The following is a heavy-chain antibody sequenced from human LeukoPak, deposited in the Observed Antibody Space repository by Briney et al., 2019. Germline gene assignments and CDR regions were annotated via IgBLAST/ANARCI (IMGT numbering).Heavy chain of an antibody. CDR2: ISGSGGST. Sequence: GGSLRLSCAASGFTFSSYAMSWVRQAPGKGLEWFSAISGSGGSTYYADSVKGRFTISKDNSKNTLYLQMNSLRAEDTAVYYCAKVRGWATTSIQHWGQGTLVTVSS. J-gene: IGHJ1*01. V-gene: IGHV3-23*01. D-gene: IGHD4-17*01. CDR3: AKVRGWATTSIQH. CDR1: GFTFSSYA.